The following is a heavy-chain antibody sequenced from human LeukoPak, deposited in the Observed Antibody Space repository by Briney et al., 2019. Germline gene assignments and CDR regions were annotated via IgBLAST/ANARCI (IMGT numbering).Heavy chain of an antibody. CDR2: ISRSGSTT. CDR1: GFTFSDYY. Sequence: GGSLTLSCAASGFTFSDYYMSWIRQAPGKGLEWDSYISRSGSTTYYAGSVKGRFTISRDNAKNFLYLQMTSLSADDTAEYYCARAKTGLIYDSSGYYRSPYYFDYWGQGTLVTVSS. CDR3: ARAKTGLIYDSSGYYRSPYYFDY. V-gene: IGHV3-11*01. J-gene: IGHJ4*02. D-gene: IGHD3-22*01.